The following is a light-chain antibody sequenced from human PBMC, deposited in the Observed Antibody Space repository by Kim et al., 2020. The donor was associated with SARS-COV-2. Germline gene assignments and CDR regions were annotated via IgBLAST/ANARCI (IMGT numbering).Light chain of an antibody. CDR2: GAS. J-gene: IGKJ5*01. CDR3: QQYNNWPPIT. CDR1: QSVSNI. V-gene: IGKV3-15*01. Sequence: SPGERATLSRRASQSVSNIVAWYKQKPGQAPRRFMYGASTRATGIPARFSGSVSGTEFTLTITSLQSEDFAVFYCQQYNNWPPITFGQGTRLEIK.